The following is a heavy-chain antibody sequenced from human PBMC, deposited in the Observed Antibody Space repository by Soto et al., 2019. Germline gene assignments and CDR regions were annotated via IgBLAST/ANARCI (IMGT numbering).Heavy chain of an antibody. CDR3: ARLPYYDILTGHMSVGYGMDV. D-gene: IGHD3-9*01. CDR1: GGSISSGGYY. J-gene: IGHJ6*02. Sequence: PSETLSLTCTVSGGSISSGGYYWSWIRQHPGKGLEWIGYIYYSGSTYYNPSLKSRVTISVDTSKNQFSLKLTSVTAADTAVYYCARLPYYDILTGHMSVGYGMDVWGQGTTVTVSS. V-gene: IGHV4-31*03. CDR2: IYYSGST.